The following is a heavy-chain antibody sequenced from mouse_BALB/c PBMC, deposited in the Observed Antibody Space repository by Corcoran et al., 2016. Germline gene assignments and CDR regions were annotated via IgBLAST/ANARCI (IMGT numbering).Heavy chain of an antibody. V-gene: IGHV11-2*02. CDR2: INSDGNAI. Sequence: EVQLLETGGGLVQPGGSRVLSCEGSGFNFSGFWMSWVRQTPGKTLEWIGDINSDGNAINYAPSIKDRFTIFRDNDKRTMYLQMSNVRSEDTATYFCMIYGYGYWYFDVWGAGTTVTVSS. D-gene: IGHD2-2*01. CDR3: MIYGYGYWYFDV. J-gene: IGHJ1*01. CDR1: GFNFSGFW.